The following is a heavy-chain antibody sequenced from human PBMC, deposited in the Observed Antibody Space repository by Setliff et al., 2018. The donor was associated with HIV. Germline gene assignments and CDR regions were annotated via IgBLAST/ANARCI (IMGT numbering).Heavy chain of an antibody. J-gene: IGHJ4*02. CDR1: GFSLSNTRMG. V-gene: IGHV2-26*01. CDR3: ARYNFRRGYWDYFDY. D-gene: IGHD3-3*01. Sequence: SGPTLVNPTEPLTLTCTVSGFSLSNTRMGVSWIRQPPGKALEWLAHIFPNDEKSYSASLKSRVTISEDTSKSQVVLTMTNMDPLGTATYFCARYNFRRGYWDYFDYWGQGTQVTVSS. CDR2: IFPNDEK.